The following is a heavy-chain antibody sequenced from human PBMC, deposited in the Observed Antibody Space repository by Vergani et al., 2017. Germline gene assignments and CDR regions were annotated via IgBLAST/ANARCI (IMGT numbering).Heavy chain of an antibody. Sequence: QVQLQQWGAGLLKHSETLSLTCAVYGGSFSGYYWSWIRQPTGKGLEWIGEINHSGSTNYNPSLKSRVTISVDTSKNQFSLKLSSVTAADTAVYYCARVGYDYVWGRYRYWWFDPWGQGTLVTVSS. CDR2: INHSGST. J-gene: IGHJ5*02. V-gene: IGHV4-34*01. D-gene: IGHD3-16*02. CDR3: ARVGYDYVWGRYRYWWFDP. CDR1: GGSFSGYY.